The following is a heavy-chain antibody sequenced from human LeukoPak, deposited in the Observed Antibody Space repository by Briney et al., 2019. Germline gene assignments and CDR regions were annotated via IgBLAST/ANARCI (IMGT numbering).Heavy chain of an antibody. V-gene: IGHV3-23*01. J-gene: IGHJ3*01. CDR2: SWSGSAHE. Sequence: GGALRLSCAPSRFTFSKYAVVWVPEAPGKGLEWVSGSWSGSAHELYANAVKGGFTISRDNTKTTLNLQMNSLRAEDTAVYYCDRDPNGDYVGAFEFWGHGTTVIVSS. D-gene: IGHD4-17*01. CDR3: DRDPNGDYVGAFEF. CDR1: RFTFSKYA.